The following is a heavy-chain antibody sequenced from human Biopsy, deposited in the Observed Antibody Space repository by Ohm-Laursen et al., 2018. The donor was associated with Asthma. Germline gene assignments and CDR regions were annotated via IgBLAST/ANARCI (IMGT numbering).Heavy chain of an antibody. Sequence: ASVKVSCKSLGGTLNTYVIGWVRQAPGQGIEWKGGIKSDFGTTTYPQKFQDRVTITADDSTSTVYMELSSLRSEDTAVYYCARKAGSCISRTCYSLDFWGQGTLVTVSS. CDR1: GGTLNTYV. CDR2: IKSDFGTT. CDR3: ARKAGSCISRTCYSLDF. V-gene: IGHV1-69*13. D-gene: IGHD2-2*01. J-gene: IGHJ4*02.